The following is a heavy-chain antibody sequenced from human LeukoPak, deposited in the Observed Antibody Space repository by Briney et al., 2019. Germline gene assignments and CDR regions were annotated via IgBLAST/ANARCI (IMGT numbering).Heavy chain of an antibody. CDR1: GGSINSTDYY. D-gene: IGHD3-16*01. J-gene: IGHJ6*03. CDR2: IYSTGIT. Sequence: SQTLSLTCTVSGGSINSTDYYWSWIRQPAGKGPEWIGRIYSTGITKYNPSLKSRVIISVDMSKNQFSLKLNSVTATDTAVYYCARDSFEGGYYYYLDVWGKGTTVTVSS. CDR3: ARDSFEGGYYYYLDV. V-gene: IGHV4-61*02.